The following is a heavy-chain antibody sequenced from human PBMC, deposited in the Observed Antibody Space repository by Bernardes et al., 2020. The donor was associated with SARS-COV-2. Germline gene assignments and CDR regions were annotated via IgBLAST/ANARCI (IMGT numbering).Heavy chain of an antibody. D-gene: IGHD2-15*01. V-gene: IGHV4-59*01. CDR2: IYYSGST. CDR3: ARERGGGYCSGGSCYSFTENAFDI. J-gene: IGHJ3*02. Sequence: SETLSLTCTVSGGSISSYYWSWIRQPPGKGLEWIGYIYYSGSTNYNPSLKSRVTISVDTSKNQFSLKLSSVTAADTAVYYCARERGGGYCSGGSCYSFTENAFDIWGQGTMVTVSS. CDR1: GGSISSYY.